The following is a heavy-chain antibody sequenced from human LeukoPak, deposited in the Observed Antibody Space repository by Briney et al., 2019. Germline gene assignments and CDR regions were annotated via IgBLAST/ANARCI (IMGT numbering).Heavy chain of an antibody. J-gene: IGHJ6*03. CDR2: ISSSSSYI. Sequence: PGGSPRLSCAASGFTFSSYSMNWVRQAPGKGLEWVSSISSSSSYIYYADSVKGRFTISRDNAKNSLYLQMNSLRAEDTAVYYCARGQLERLRGYMDVWGKGTTVTVSS. CDR1: GFTFSSYS. D-gene: IGHD1-1*01. CDR3: ARGQLERLRGYMDV. V-gene: IGHV3-21*01.